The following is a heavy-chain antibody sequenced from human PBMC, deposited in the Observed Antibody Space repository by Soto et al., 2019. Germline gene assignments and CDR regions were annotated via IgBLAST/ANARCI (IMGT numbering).Heavy chain of an antibody. V-gene: IGHV4-39*01. Sequence: SETLSLTCTVSGASISSTSYYWGWVRQPPGKGLEWIGTTFYSGSTYYNPSLKSRVTVSADTSKNQLSLRLNSVTAADTALYYCARLGDIYYFDYWG. D-gene: IGHD3-9*01. CDR1: GASISSTSYY. CDR2: TFYSGST. J-gene: IGHJ4*01. CDR3: ARLGDIYYFDY.